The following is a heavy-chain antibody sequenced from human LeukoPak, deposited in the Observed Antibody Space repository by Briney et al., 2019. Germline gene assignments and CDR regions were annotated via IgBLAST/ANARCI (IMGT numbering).Heavy chain of an antibody. CDR1: GGSFSGYY. CDR3: ARTVSGSYYWYYYYYMDV. V-gene: IGHV4-34*01. CDR2: INHSGST. Sequence: SETLSLTCAVYGGSFSGYYWSWIRQPPGKGLEWIGEINHSGSTNYNPSPKSRVTISVDTSKNQFSLKLSSVTAADTAVYYCARTVSGSYYWYYYYYMDVWGKGTTVTVSS. J-gene: IGHJ6*03. D-gene: IGHD1-26*01.